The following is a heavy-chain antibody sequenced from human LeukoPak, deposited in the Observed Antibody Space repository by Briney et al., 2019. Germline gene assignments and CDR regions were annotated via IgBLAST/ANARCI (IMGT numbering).Heavy chain of an antibody. J-gene: IGHJ3*02. V-gene: IGHV1-24*01. CDR1: GYTLTELS. CDR2: FDPEDGET. D-gene: IGHD5-24*01. CDR3: ATAKMATIMSYAFDI. Sequence: ASVKVSCKVSGYTLTELSMHWVRQAPGKGLEWMGGFDPEDGETIYAQKFQGRVTMTEDTSTDTAFMELSSLRSEDTAVYYCATAKMATIMSYAFDIWGQGTMVTVSS.